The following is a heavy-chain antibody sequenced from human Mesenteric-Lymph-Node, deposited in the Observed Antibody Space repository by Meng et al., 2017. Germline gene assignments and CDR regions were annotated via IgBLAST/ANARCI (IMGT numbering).Heavy chain of an antibody. CDR2: INAGNGNT. CDR3: ASKSFGPAGTFYYYYYGMDV. V-gene: IGHV1-3*01. D-gene: IGHD6-13*01. CDR1: GYTFTSYA. Sequence: ASVKVSCKASGYTFTSYAMHWVRQAPGQRLEWMGWINAGNGNTKYSQKFQGRVTITADKSTSTAYMELSSLRSEDTAVYYCASKSFGPAGTFYYYYYGMDVWGQGTTVTVSS. J-gene: IGHJ6*02.